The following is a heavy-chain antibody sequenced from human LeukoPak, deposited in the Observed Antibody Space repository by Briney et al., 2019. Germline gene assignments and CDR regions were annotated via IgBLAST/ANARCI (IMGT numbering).Heavy chain of an antibody. CDR1: EFTFSSYG. J-gene: IGHJ4*02. D-gene: IGHD3-3*01. CDR2: ISYDGSNK. CDR3: AKDPGKFWSGHDY. V-gene: IGHV3-30*18. Sequence: PGGSLRLSCAASEFTFSSYGMHWVRQAPGKGLEWVAVISYDGSNKYYADSVKGRFTISRDNSKNTLYLQMNSLRGEDTAVYYCAKDPGKFWSGHDYWGQGTLVTVSS.